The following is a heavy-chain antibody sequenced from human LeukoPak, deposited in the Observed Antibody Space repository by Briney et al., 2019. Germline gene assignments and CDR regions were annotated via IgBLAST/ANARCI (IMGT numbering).Heavy chain of an antibody. CDR3: AKANRQAVAGYYYFDY. J-gene: IGHJ4*02. CDR1: GFTFSSYS. Sequence: PGGSLRLSCAASGFTFSSYSMNWVRQAPGKGLELVSSISSSSSYIYYADSVKGRFTISRDNSKNTLYLQMNSLRAEDTAVYYCAKANRQAVAGYYYFDYWGQGTLVTVSS. CDR2: ISSSSSYI. V-gene: IGHV3-21*04. D-gene: IGHD6-19*01.